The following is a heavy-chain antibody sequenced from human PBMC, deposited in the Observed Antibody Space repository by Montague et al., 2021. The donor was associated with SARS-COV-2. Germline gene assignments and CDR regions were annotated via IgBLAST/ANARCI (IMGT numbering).Heavy chain of an antibody. V-gene: IGHV4-34*01. CDR2: INHSGST. CDR3: ARVRYDGSGTSLGMDV. J-gene: IGHJ6*02. D-gene: IGHD3-10*01. Sequence: SETLSLTCAVYGGSFSGYYWSWIRQPPGKGLEWIGEINHSGSTNYNPSLKRRVTISVDTSKNQFSLKLSSVTAADTAVYYCARVRYDGSGTSLGMDVWGQGTTVTVSS. CDR1: GGSFSGYY.